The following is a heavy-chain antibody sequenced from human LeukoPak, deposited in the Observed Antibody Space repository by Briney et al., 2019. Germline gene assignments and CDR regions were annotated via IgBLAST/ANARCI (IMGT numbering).Heavy chain of an antibody. V-gene: IGHV3-11*01. CDR1: GFTFSDYY. D-gene: IGHD4-23*01. Sequence: PGGSLRLSCAASGFTFSDYYMSWIHQAPGKGLEWVSYISSSGSTIYYADSVKGRFTISRDNAKNSLYLQMNSLRAEDTAVYYCARDRKMTTVVTPRFDYWGQGTLVTVSS. CDR2: ISSSGSTI. CDR3: ARDRKMTTVVTPRFDY. J-gene: IGHJ4*02.